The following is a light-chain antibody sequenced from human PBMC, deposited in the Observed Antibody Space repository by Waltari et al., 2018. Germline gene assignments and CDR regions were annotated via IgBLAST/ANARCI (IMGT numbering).Light chain of an antibody. V-gene: IGKV1-5*03. J-gene: IGKJ1*01. CDR3: QQYNSYWT. Sequence: DIQMTQSPSTLSASVGDRVTITCRASQSISSWLAWYQQKPGKAPKLLIYKASSLESGVPSRCSGSGSGTEFTLTISSLQPDDFATYYCQQYNSYWTCGQGTKVEIK. CDR1: QSISSW. CDR2: KAS.